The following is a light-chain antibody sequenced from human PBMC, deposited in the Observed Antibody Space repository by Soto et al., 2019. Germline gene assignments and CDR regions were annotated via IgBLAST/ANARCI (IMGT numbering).Light chain of an antibody. CDR2: AAS. V-gene: IGKV1-39*01. Sequence: DIQVTQSPSSLSASVGDRVTMTCRSSQNIDNYLNWYQHKPGKAPELLIYAASTLQSGVPSRFSGSGSGTDFTLTISCLQSEDFATYYCQQYYSFPPTFGQGTKVDIK. CDR1: QNIDNY. J-gene: IGKJ1*01. CDR3: QQYYSFPPT.